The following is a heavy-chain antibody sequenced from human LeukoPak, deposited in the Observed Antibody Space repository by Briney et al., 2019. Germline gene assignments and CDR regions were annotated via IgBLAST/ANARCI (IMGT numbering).Heavy chain of an antibody. V-gene: IGHV4-4*02. J-gene: IGHJ4*02. Sequence: SGTLSLTCAVSGGSISSSDWWSWVRQPPGKGLEWIGEIYHSGTTTYNPSLKSRLTISVDKSKNQFSLKLSSVTAADTAVYYCASSVAGYTPGYFDYWGQGTLVTVSS. D-gene: IGHD6-19*01. CDR2: IYHSGTT. CDR3: ASSVAGYTPGYFDY. CDR1: GGSISSSDW.